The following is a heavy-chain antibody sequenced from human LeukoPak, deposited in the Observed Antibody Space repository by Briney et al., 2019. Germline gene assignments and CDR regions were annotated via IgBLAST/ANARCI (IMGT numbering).Heavy chain of an antibody. J-gene: IGHJ6*03. Sequence: SETLSLTCTVSGGSISSSSYYWGWIRQPPGKGLEWIGNIYYSGSTYYNPSLKSRVTISVDTSKNQFSLKLSSVTAADTAVYYCAGLSGYGLHYYYYMDVWGKGTTVTVSS. CDR1: GGSISSSSYY. CDR2: IYYSGST. V-gene: IGHV4-39*07. D-gene: IGHD5-12*01. CDR3: AGLSGYGLHYYYYMDV.